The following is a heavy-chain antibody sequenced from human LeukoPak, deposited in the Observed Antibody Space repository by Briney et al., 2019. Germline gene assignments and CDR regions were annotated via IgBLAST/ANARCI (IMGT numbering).Heavy chain of an antibody. CDR1: GFTVSSNY. J-gene: IGHJ6*03. D-gene: IGHD1-26*01. Sequence: GGSLRLSCAASGFTVSSNYMSWVRQAPGKGLEWVSVIYSGGSAYYADSVKGRFTISRDNSKNTLYLQLNSLRVEDTAVYYCAKNRGAGSHYYYHMNVWGKGTTVTVSS. V-gene: IGHV3-53*01. CDR2: IYSGGSA. CDR3: AKNRGAGSHYYYHMNV.